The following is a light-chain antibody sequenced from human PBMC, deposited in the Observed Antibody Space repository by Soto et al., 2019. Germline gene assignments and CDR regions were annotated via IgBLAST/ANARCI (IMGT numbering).Light chain of an antibody. CDR3: SLYTSENTYV. V-gene: IGLV2-18*01. Sequence: QSALTRPPSVSGSPGQSVTISCTGTSTDFVSYNRVSWYQQPPGTAPKLIIYEASNRPSGVPDRFSGSKSGNTASLTISGLQAADEADYYCSLYTSENTYVFGNGTKV. CDR1: STDFVSYNR. CDR2: EAS. J-gene: IGLJ1*01.